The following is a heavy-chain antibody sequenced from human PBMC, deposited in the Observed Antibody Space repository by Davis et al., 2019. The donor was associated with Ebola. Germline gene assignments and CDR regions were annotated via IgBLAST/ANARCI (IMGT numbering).Heavy chain of an antibody. CDR3: ARGKQQLRDY. Sequence: GESLKISCAASGFTFSSYAMSWVRQAPGKGLEWVSAISGSGGSTYYADSVKGRFTISRDNSKNTLYLQMNSLRAEDTAVYYCARGKQQLRDYWGQGTLVTVSS. V-gene: IGHV3-23*01. CDR2: ISGSGGST. J-gene: IGHJ4*02. D-gene: IGHD6-13*01. CDR1: GFTFSSYA.